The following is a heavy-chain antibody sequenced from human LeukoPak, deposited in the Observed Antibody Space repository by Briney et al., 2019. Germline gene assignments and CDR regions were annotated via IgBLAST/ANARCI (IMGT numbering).Heavy chain of an antibody. CDR3: ARVISYYYYGMDV. CDR2: IYYSGST. V-gene: IGHV4-39*01. Sequence: SETLSLTCTVSGGSISSSSYYWGWIRQPPGKGLEWIGSIYYSGSTYYNPSLKSRVTISVDTSKNQFSLKLSSVTAADTAVYYCARVISYYYYGMDVWGQGTTVTVSS. D-gene: IGHD3-3*02. J-gene: IGHJ6*02. CDR1: GGSISSSSYY.